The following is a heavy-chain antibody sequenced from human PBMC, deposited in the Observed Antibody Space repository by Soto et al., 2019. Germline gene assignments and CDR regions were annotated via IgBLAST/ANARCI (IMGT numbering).Heavy chain of an antibody. CDR2: IYYSGST. V-gene: IGHV4-59*01. J-gene: IGHJ6*02. CDR1: CGSISSYY. D-gene: IGHD3-10*01. CDR3: ARDSGSGGMYV. Sequence: SETLSLTCTVSCGSISSYYWSWIRQPPGKGLEWIGYIYYSGSTNYNPSLKSRVTISVDTSKNQFSLKLSSVTAADTAVYYCARDSGSGGMYVWGQGTTVTVS.